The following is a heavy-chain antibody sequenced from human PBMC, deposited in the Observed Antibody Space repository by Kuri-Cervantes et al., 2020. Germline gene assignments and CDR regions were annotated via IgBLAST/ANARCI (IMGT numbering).Heavy chain of an antibody. D-gene: IGHD1-26*01. Sequence: ASVKVSCKASGYTFTSYDINWVRQATGQGLEWMGWMNPNSGNTGYAQKFQGRVTMTRNTSISTAYMELSSLRSEDTAVYYCARVSGGSYGYYYYYMDVWGKGTTVTVSS. V-gene: IGHV1-8*02. J-gene: IGHJ6*03. CDR1: GYTFTSYD. CDR3: ARVSGGSYGYYYYYMDV. CDR2: MNPNSGNT.